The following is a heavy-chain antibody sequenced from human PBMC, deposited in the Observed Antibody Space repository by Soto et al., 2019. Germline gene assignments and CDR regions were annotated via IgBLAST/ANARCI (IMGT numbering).Heavy chain of an antibody. CDR2: HVAISWST. CDR3: ARVGGYGSGSRHFDT. D-gene: IGHD3-10*01. J-gene: IGHJ4*02. Sequence: QVQLLQSGAEVTEPGASVKLSCKASGFTFSTHGLTWVRQAPGQGLEWMGWHVAISWSTIYAQNFQGRVTVTTDRSTNTGYLELRSLTSDDTALDYCARVGGYGSGSRHFDTGGQGSLVIGSS. V-gene: IGHV1-18*01. CDR1: GFTFSTHG.